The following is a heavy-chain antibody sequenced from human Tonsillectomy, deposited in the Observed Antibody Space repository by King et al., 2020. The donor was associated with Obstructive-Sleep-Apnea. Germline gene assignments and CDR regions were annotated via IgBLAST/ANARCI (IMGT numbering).Heavy chain of an antibody. CDR3: GREDRVGATYFLDY. Sequence: VQLVESGGGVVQPGRSLRLSCGASGFTFSTYSMHWVRQAPGKGLEWVAVIVYDGNNQYYADSVKGRFTISRDNSKNTLFLQMNSLRSDDTAVYYCGREDRVGATYFLDYWGQGTLVTVSS. CDR1: GFTFSTYS. J-gene: IGHJ4*02. CDR2: IVYDGNNQ. V-gene: IGHV3-30-3*01. D-gene: IGHD1-26*01.